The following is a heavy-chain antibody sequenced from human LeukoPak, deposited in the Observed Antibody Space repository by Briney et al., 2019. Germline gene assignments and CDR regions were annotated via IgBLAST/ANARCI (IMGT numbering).Heavy chain of an antibody. Sequence: SGGSLRLSCAASGFSFSHAWMTWVRQAPGKGLEWIGRIQSETDGVTTDYAAPVKGRFTISRDDSKNMMYLQMNSLKNEDTAVYYCTTSPQWLENWGQGTLVTVSP. D-gene: IGHD6-19*01. J-gene: IGHJ4*02. CDR3: TTSPQWLEN. V-gene: IGHV3-15*01. CDR1: GFSFSHAW. CDR2: IQSETDGVTT.